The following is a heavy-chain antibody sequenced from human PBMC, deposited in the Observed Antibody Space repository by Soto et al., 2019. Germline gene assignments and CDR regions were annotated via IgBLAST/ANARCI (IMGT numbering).Heavy chain of an antibody. D-gene: IGHD1-26*01. V-gene: IGHV3-48*01. J-gene: IGHJ6*04. CDR2: IGSSGSTI. CDR3: ARGLGPDV. CDR1: GFSFSSFS. Sequence: EVQLVESGGGLVQPGGSLRLSCAASGFSFSSFSMNWVRQAPGKGLEWVSYIGSSGSTIYYADFVKGRFTISRDKAKNSVDLQMNSLRADDAAVYYCARGLGPDVWGKGTTVTVSS.